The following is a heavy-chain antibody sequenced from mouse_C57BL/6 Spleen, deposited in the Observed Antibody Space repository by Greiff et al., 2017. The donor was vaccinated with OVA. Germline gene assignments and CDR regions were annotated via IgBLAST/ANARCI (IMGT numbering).Heavy chain of an antibody. CDR1: GYTFTSYW. CDR3: ARGGNYYGSSYDDY. J-gene: IGHJ2*01. CDR2: IYPGSGST. D-gene: IGHD1-1*01. V-gene: IGHV1-55*01. Sequence: QVQLQQPGAELVKPGASVKMSCKASGYTFTSYWITWVKQRPGQGLEWIGDIYPGSGSTNYNEKFKSKATLTVDTSSSTADMQLSSLTSEDSAVDYCARGGNYYGSSYDDYWGQGTTLTVSS.